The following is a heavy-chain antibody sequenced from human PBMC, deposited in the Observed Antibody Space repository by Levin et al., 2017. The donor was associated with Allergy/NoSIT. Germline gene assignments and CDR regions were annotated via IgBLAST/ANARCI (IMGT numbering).Heavy chain of an antibody. D-gene: IGHD5-12*01. Sequence: GESLKISCTASGFTFGDYAMSWFRQAPGKGLEWVGFIRSKAYGGTTEYAASVKGRFTISRDDSKSIAYLQMNSLKTEDTAVYYCTRDHSARGYSGDDSLDYWGQGTLVTVSS. CDR2: IRSKAYGGTT. J-gene: IGHJ4*02. V-gene: IGHV3-49*03. CDR3: TRDHSARGYSGDDSLDY. CDR1: GFTFGDYA.